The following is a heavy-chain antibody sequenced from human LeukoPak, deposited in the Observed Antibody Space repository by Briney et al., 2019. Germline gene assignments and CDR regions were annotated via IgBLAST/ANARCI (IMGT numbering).Heavy chain of an antibody. J-gene: IGHJ4*02. CDR3: ARVSPRVAAAPFDY. CDR2: ISSSSSYI. D-gene: IGHD6-13*01. V-gene: IGHV3-21*01. CDR1: GFIFSSYE. Sequence: GGSLRLSCAASGFIFSSYEMNWVRQAPGKGLEWVSSISSSSSYIYYADSVKGRFTISRDNAKNSLYLQMNSLRAEDTAVYYCARVSPRVAAAPFDYWGQGTLVTVSS.